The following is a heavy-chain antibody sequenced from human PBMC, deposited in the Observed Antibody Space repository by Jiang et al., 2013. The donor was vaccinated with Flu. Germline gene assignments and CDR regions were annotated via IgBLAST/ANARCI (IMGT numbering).Heavy chain of an antibody. Sequence: LLKPSETLSLTCTVSGGSISSSSYYWGWIRQPPGKGLEWIGSIYYSGSTYYNPSLKSRVTISVDTSKNQFSLKLSSVTAADTAVYYCARRVTTVTTWWYFDLWGRGTLVTVSS. J-gene: IGHJ2*01. CDR2: IYYSGST. CDR3: ARRVTTVTTWWYFDL. D-gene: IGHD4-17*01. CDR1: GGSISSSSYY. V-gene: IGHV4-39*01.